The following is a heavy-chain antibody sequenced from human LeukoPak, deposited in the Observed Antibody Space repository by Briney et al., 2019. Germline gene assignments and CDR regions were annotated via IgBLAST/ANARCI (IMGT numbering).Heavy chain of an antibody. Sequence: ASVTVSCKASGYTFTGYYLHWVRQAHGQGLEWMGWINPNSGGTNYAQKFQGRVSMTRDTSISTAYLELSRRRSDDTAVYYCARDIVMVTYWFDPWGQGTLATVSS. CDR3: ARDIVMVTYWFDP. J-gene: IGHJ5*02. CDR1: GYTFTGYY. CDR2: INPNSGGT. D-gene: IGHD5-18*01. V-gene: IGHV1-2*02.